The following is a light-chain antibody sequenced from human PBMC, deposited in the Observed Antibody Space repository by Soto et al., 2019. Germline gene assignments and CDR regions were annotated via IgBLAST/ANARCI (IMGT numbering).Light chain of an antibody. V-gene: IGKV1-39*01. CDR1: QTIGDY. Sequence: DIQVTQSPSSLYVSVGDKITITCRSSQTIGDYLNWYQKKLGTTPKLLIYAASNLQIGVPSRFSGRGYGTDFTLTISCRQPEDLGNSFCQQTYRTPYPFGQGNKRQI. J-gene: IGKJ2*01. CDR2: AAS. CDR3: QQTYRTPYP.